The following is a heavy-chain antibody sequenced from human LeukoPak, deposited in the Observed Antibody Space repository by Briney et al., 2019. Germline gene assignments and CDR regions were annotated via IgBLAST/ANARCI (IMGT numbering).Heavy chain of an antibody. CDR1: GGTFSSYA. V-gene: IGHV1-69*01. CDR3: AREPITYDYGGNARNDAFDI. D-gene: IGHD4-23*01. CDR2: IIPIFGTA. Sequence: ASVKVSCKASGGTFSSYAISWVRQAPGQGLEWMGGIIPIFGTANYAQKFQGRVTITADESTSTAYMELSSLRSEDTAVYYCAREPITYDYGGNARNDAFDIWGQGTMVTVSS. J-gene: IGHJ3*02.